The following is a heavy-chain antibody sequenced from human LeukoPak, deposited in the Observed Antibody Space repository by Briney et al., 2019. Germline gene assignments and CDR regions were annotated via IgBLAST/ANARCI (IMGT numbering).Heavy chain of an antibody. CDR1: GFNFSSYG. D-gene: IGHD2-2*01. J-gene: IGHJ5*02. CDR3: ARERGDCSSTSCYAHWFDP. V-gene: IGHV3-33*01. CDR2: IWYDGSNK. Sequence: GRSLRLSCAAPGFNFSSYGMHLVRQAPGKGLGLVAVIWYDGSNKYYADSVKGQFTISKDNSKNTLYLQMNSLRAEDTAVYYCARERGDCSSTSCYAHWFDPWGQGTLVTVSS.